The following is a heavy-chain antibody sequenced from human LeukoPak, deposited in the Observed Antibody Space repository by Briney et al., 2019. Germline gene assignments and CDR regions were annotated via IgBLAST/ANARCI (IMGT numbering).Heavy chain of an antibody. V-gene: IGHV3-9*01. CDR3: AKDKKYQLLRYMDV. D-gene: IGHD2-2*01. J-gene: IGHJ6*03. CDR2: ISWNSGSI. Sequence: PGGSLRLSCAASGFTFDDYAMHWVRQAPGKGLEWVSGISWNSGSIGYADSVKGRFTISRDNAKNSLYLQMNSLRAEDTALYYCAKDKKYQLLRYMDVWGKGPRSPSP. CDR1: GFTFDDYA.